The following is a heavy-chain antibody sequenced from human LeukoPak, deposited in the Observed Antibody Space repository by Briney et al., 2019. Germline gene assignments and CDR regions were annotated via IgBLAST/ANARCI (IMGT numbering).Heavy chain of an antibody. Sequence: PGRSLRLSCAAPGFTFSSYGMHWVRQAPGKGLEWVALIWYDGRNTYYVDSVKGRFTISRDNSKNTLYLQMNSLRAEDTAVYYCARDYGGTVTNPGGFDYWGQGTLVTVSS. CDR2: IWYDGRNT. CDR1: GFTFSSYG. CDR3: ARDYGGTVTNPGGFDY. D-gene: IGHD4-17*01. V-gene: IGHV3-33*01. J-gene: IGHJ4*02.